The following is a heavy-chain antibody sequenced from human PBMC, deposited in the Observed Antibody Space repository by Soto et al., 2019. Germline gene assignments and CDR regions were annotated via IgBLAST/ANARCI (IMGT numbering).Heavy chain of an antibody. J-gene: IGHJ6*02. CDR2: IIPIFRTP. Sequence: QVQLVQSGAEVVKPGSSVKVSCKASGDTFDTFAISWVRQAPGQGLEWMGGIIPIFRTPDYGQKFQGRVTITAEESTSTAYMELSSLRSEDTAVYYCARDKDREQLGGNYYYALEVWGQGTTVTVSS. CDR1: GDTFDTFA. CDR3: ARDKDREQLGGNYYYALEV. V-gene: IGHV1-69*12. D-gene: IGHD1-1*01.